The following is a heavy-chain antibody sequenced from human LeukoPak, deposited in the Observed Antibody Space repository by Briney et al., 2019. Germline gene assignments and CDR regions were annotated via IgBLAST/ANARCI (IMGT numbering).Heavy chain of an antibody. D-gene: IGHD5-24*01. CDR1: GFTFATFA. CDR3: AKDLHYNDGRWEFDP. Sequence: GGSLRLSCAASGFTFATFAMSWVRQAPGKGLEWVSGMVGSGESYYAGSVKGRFTMSRDNSKTTVYLQMNSLRVEDTAIYYFAKDLHYNDGRWEFDPWGQGTLVTVSS. CDR2: MVGSGES. V-gene: IGHV3-23*01. J-gene: IGHJ5*02.